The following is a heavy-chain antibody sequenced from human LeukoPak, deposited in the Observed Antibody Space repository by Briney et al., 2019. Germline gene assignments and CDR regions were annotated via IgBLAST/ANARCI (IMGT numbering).Heavy chain of an antibody. CDR3: AKSGYNRFDY. CDR2: ISGSGSGGST. J-gene: IGHJ4*02. V-gene: IGHV3-23*01. CDR1: GFTVSSSA. Sequence: QAGGSLRLSCAASGFTVSSSAMSWVRQAPGKGLEWVSSISGSGSGGSTYYADSVKGRFTISRDNSKNTLYLQMNSLRAEDTAVYYCAKSGYNRFDYWGQGTLVTVSS. D-gene: IGHD5-24*01.